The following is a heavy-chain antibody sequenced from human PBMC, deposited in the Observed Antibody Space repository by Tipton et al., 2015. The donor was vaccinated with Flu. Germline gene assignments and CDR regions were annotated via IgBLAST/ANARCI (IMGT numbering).Heavy chain of an antibody. CDR1: GYTFTGYY. J-gene: IGHJ4*02. V-gene: IGHV1-2*02. D-gene: IGHD6-13*01. CDR2: INPNSGGT. Sequence: QSGAEVKKPGASVKVSCKASGYTFTGYYMHWVRQAPGQGLEWMGWINPNSGGTNYAQKFQGRVTMTRDTSISPAYMELSRLRSDDTAVYYCARETGYSSSWYGYWGQGTLVTVSS. CDR3: ARETGYSSSWYGY.